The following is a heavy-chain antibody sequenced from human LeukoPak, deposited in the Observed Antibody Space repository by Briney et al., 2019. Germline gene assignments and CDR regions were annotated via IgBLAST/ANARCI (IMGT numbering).Heavy chain of an antibody. V-gene: IGHV3-30-3*01. D-gene: IGHD5-24*01. J-gene: IGHJ4*02. CDR2: ISYDGSNK. CDR3: ARMAIIKAY. CDR1: GFTFSSYA. Sequence: GGSLRLSCAASGFTFSSYAMHWVRQAPGKGLEWVAVISYDGSNKYYADSVKGRFTISRDNSKNTLYLQMNSLRAEDAAVYYCARMAIIKAYWGQGTLVTVSS.